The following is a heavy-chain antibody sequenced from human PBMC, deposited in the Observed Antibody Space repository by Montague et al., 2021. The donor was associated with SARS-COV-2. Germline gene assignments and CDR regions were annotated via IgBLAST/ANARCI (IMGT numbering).Heavy chain of an antibody. CDR2: IYYSGST. CDR3: ARDTRITMIVVVQGYGMDG. Sequence: SETLSLTCTVSGGSISSSSYYWVWIRQPPGKGLEWIGSIYYSGSTYYNPSLKSRVPISVDTSKNQFSLKLSSVTAADTAVYYCARDTRITMIVVVQGYGMDGCGQGTTITVSS. D-gene: IGHD3-22*01. V-gene: IGHV4-39*07. J-gene: IGHJ6*02. CDR1: GGSISSSSYY.